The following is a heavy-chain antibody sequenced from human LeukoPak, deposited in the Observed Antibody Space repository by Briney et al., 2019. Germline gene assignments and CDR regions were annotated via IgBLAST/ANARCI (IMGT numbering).Heavy chain of an antibody. CDR3: AKKGIWNDAKYDAFDI. CDR1: GFTFSSYG. V-gene: IGHV3-23*01. J-gene: IGHJ3*02. D-gene: IGHD1-1*01. CDR2: ISGSGGST. Sequence: GGSLRLSCAASGFTFSSYGMSWVRQAPGKGLEWVSAISGSGGSTYYADSVKGRFTISRDNSKNTLYLQMNSLRAEDTAVYYCAKKGIWNDAKYDAFDIWGQGTMVTVSS.